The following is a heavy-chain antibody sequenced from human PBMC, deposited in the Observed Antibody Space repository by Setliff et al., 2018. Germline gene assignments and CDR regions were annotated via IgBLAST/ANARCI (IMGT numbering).Heavy chain of an antibody. Sequence: PSETLSLTCTVSGGSISSSSYYWGWIRQPPGKGLEWIGSIYYSGSTYYNPSLKSRVTISVDMSKNQFSLKLSSVTAADTAVYYCARRETYYNFWSGYYAYWGQGTLVTVSS. J-gene: IGHJ4*02. V-gene: IGHV4-39*07. CDR3: ARRETYYNFWSGYYAY. CDR2: IYYSGST. CDR1: GGSISSSSYY. D-gene: IGHD3-3*01.